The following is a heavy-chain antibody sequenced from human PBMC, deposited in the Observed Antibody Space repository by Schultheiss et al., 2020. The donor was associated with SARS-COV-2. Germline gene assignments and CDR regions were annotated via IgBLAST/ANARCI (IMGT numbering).Heavy chain of an antibody. D-gene: IGHD6-13*01. V-gene: IGHV4-34*01. J-gene: IGHJ4*02. CDR2: INHSGST. Sequence: SETLSLTCAVYGGSFSGYYWGWIRQPPGKGLEWIGEINHSGSTYYNPSLKSRVTISVDTSKNQFSLKLSSVTAADTAVYYCASGVAYSRFDYWGQGTLVTVSS. CDR1: GGSFSGYY. CDR3: ASGVAYSRFDY.